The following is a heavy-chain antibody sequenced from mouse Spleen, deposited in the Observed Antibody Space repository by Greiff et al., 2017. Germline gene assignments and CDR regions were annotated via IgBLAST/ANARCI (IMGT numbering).Heavy chain of an antibody. J-gene: IGHJ2*01. CDR3: AKTSLYYGSSSFDY. CDR2: ISYDGSN. Sequence: EVQVVESGPGLVKPSQSLSLTCSVTGYSITSGYYWNWIRQFPGNKLEWMGYISYDGSNNYNPSLKNRISITRDTSKNPFFLKLNAVTTEDTATYYCAKTSLYYGSSSFDYWGQGTTLTVSS. D-gene: IGHD1-1*01. CDR1: GYSITSGYY. V-gene: IGHV3-6*01.